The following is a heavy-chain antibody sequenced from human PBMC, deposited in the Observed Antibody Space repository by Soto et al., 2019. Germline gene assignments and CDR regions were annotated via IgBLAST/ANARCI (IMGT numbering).Heavy chain of an antibody. J-gene: IGHJ3*02. V-gene: IGHV5-51*01. CDR2: INPGDSDT. CDR3: ATTPWGFYYDSRTPDAFDI. D-gene: IGHD3-22*01. Sequence: GEALKISVKAFGYSFSNYGIAWVRQMPGKALEWMGIINPGDSDTRYSTSLQAQVTISADESITTAYLQWRSLMASDTSMYYCATTPWGFYYDSRTPDAFDIWGQGTVVSVSS. CDR1: GYSFSNYG.